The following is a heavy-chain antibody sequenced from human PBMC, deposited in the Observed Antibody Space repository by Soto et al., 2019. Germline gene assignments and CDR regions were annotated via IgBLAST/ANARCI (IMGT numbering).Heavy chain of an antibody. D-gene: IGHD3-9*01. V-gene: IGHV4-39*01. Sequence: PSETLSLTCTVSGGSISSSSYYWGWIRQPPGKGLEWIGSIYYSGSTYYNPSLKSRVTISVDTSKNQFSLKLSSVTAADTAVYYCARQRYDILTRYYYYYMDVWGKGTTVTVSS. J-gene: IGHJ6*03. CDR2: IYYSGST. CDR3: ARQRYDILTRYYYYYMDV. CDR1: GGSISSSSYY.